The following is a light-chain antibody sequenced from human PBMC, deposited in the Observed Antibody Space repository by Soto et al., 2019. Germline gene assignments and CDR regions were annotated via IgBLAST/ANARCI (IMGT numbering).Light chain of an antibody. CDR3: QHLNSYPLT. V-gene: IGKV1-12*01. CDR2: DAS. Sequence: DIQMTQSPSSVAASVGDRVTLTCRASQGVNSWLAWYQQKPGKAPKVLIFDASSLKTGVPSRFSGSGSGTEFSLTISNLQPEDFATYYCQHLNSYPLTFGGGTKVDIK. J-gene: IGKJ4*01. CDR1: QGVNSW.